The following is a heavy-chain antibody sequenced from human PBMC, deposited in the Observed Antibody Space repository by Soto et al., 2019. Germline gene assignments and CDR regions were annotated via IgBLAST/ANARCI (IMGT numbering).Heavy chain of an antibody. D-gene: IGHD3-22*01. CDR3: TRVEVSGRGYDSSGYPY. V-gene: IGHV3-49*04. Sequence: TGGSLRLSCTASGFTFGDYAMSWVRQAPGKGLEWVGFIRSKAYGGTTEYAASVKGRFTISRDDSKSIAYLQMNSLKTEDTAVYYCTRVEVSGRGYDSSGYPYWGQGTLVTVSS. CDR1: GFTFGDYA. CDR2: IRSKAYGGTT. J-gene: IGHJ4*02.